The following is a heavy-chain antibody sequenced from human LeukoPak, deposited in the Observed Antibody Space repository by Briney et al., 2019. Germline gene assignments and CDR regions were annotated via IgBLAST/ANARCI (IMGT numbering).Heavy chain of an antibody. CDR2: IWYDGSNK. CDR3: ARDRIYHYFDY. Sequence: GGSLRLSCAASGFTFSSYGMHWVRQAPGKGLEWVAVIWYDGSNKYYADSVKGRFTISRDNSKNTLYLQMSSLRAEDTAVYYCARDRIYHYFDYWCQGTLVTVSS. D-gene: IGHD5/OR15-5a*01. J-gene: IGHJ4*02. V-gene: IGHV3-33*01. CDR1: GFTFSSYG.